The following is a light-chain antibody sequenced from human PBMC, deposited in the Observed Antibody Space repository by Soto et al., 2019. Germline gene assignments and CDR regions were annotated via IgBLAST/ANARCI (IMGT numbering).Light chain of an antibody. J-gene: IGKJ5*01. V-gene: IGKV1-39*01. CDR3: QQSYSTPIT. CDR1: PSISSY. Sequence: DIQMTQSPSALSASVGDRVTITCRASPSISSYLNWYQQKPGKAPKLLIYAASSLQSGVPARFSGSGSGTDFTLTISSLRPEDFVTYYCQQSYSTPITFGQGTRLEIK. CDR2: AAS.